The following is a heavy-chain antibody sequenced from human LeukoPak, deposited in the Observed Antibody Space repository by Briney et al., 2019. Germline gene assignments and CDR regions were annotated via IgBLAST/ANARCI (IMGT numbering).Heavy chain of an antibody. CDR1: GFTFSTYW. CDR2: IKQDGGEK. D-gene: IGHD3-10*01. CDR3: SREDYFGSGSPAY. J-gene: IGHJ4*02. V-gene: IGHV3-7*01. Sequence: PGGSLRLSCAASGFTFSTYWMSWVRQAPGKGREWVANIKQDGGEKHYVDSVKGRFTISRDNTNNSLFLQMDSLRAEDTAFYYCSREDYFGSGSPAYWGQGTLVTVSS.